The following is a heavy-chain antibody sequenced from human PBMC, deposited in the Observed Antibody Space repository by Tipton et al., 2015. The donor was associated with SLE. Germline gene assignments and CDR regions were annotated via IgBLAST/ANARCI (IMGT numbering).Heavy chain of an antibody. J-gene: IGHJ5*02. D-gene: IGHD4-11*01. V-gene: IGHV4-38-2*01. CDR2: IYHSGST. Sequence: PGLVKPSETLSLTCAVSDYSISSGYYWGWIRQPPGKGLEWIGSIYHSGSTYYNPSLKSRVTISVDTSKNHFSLKLSSVTAADTAVYYCASQDYSDWFDPWGQGTLVTVSS. CDR1: DYSISSGYY. CDR3: ASQDYSDWFDP.